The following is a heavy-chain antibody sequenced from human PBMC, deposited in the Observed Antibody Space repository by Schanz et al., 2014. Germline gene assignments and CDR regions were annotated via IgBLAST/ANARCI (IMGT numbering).Heavy chain of an antibody. J-gene: IGHJ6*02. D-gene: IGHD6-19*01. V-gene: IGHV1-69*09. CDR1: GYTFSNDD. CDR2: IMPLRGIG. Sequence: QVQLVQSGAELRKPGTSVKVSCKTSGYTFSNDDINWVRQVPGQGLEWLGRIMPLRGIGNNAWKFQDRLTITADKSMNIAYMELSSLGTEDTAVYYCTRLRRADPNGFDVWGQGTTVTVS. CDR3: TRLRRADPNGFDV.